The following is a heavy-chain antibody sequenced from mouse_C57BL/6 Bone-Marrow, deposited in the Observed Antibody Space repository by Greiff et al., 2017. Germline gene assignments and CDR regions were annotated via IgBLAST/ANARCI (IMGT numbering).Heavy chain of an antibody. CDR3: ARWDYYYDEAWFAY. Sequence: QVQLQQPGTELVKPGASVKLSCKASGYTFTSYWMHWVKQRPGQGLEWIGNINPSNGGTNYNETFKSKATLTVDKSSSTAYMQLSSLTSEDSAVYYCARWDYYYDEAWFAYWGQGTLVTVSA. V-gene: IGHV1-53*01. D-gene: IGHD2-4*01. CDR1: GYTFTSYW. CDR2: INPSNGGT. J-gene: IGHJ3*01.